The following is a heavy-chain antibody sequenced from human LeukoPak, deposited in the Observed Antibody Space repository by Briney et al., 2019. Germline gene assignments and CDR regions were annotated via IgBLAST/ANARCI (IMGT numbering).Heavy chain of an antibody. Sequence: PGGSLRLSCAASGFTFSSYGMHWVRQAPGKGLEWVAFIRYDGSNKYYADSVKGRFTISRDNSKNTLYLQMNSLRAEDTAVYYCAKDAFTMVRGVLDCWGQGTLVTVSS. V-gene: IGHV3-30*02. D-gene: IGHD3-10*01. CDR2: IRYDGSNK. J-gene: IGHJ4*02. CDR3: AKDAFTMVRGVLDC. CDR1: GFTFSSYG.